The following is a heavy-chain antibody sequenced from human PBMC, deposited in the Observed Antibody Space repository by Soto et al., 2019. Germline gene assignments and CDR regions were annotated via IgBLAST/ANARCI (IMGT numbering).Heavy chain of an antibody. CDR1: GVSIGSSA. V-gene: IGHV3-23*01. J-gene: IGHJ4*02. CDR2: IGGNGVTT. Sequence: EVQLLESGGGLVQPGGSLRLSCAASGVSIGSSAWSWVRQAPGKGLDWVSTIGGNGVTTFYADSAKGRFTISRDISRNTVFLQMSSLRGEDTALYYCAKSSRYCSGGGCFYYFDYWGQGTLVTVSS. D-gene: IGHD2-15*01. CDR3: AKSSRYCSGGGCFYYFDY.